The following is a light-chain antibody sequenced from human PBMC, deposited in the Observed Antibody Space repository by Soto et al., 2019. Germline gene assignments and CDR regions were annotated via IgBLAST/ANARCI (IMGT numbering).Light chain of an antibody. V-gene: IGKV3D-20*02. CDR3: QQRSNWPLT. Sequence: EIVMTQSPATLSVSPGGRSTLSCRASQSVSSSYLAWYQQKPGQAPRFLIYGASSRATGIPDRFSGSGSETDFTLTISSLEPEDFAVYYCQQRSNWPLTFGGGTKVDIK. CDR1: QSVSSSY. CDR2: GAS. J-gene: IGKJ4*01.